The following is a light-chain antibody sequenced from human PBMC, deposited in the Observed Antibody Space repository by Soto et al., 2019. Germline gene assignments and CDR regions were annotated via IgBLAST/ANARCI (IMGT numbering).Light chain of an antibody. J-gene: IGLJ2*01. CDR1: SSDVGGYNF. CDR3: SSYTSSGTLV. Sequence: QSALTQPASVSGSPGQSITISCTGTSSDVGGYNFVSWYQQHPGKAPKLMTYEVTSRPSGVSNRFSGSKSANTASLTISGLQAEDEADYYCSSYTSSGTLVFGGGTQLTV. CDR2: EVT. V-gene: IGLV2-14*01.